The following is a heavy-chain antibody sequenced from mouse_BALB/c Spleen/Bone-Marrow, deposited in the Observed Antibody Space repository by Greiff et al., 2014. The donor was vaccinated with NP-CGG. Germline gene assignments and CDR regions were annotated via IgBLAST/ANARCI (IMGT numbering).Heavy chain of an antibody. J-gene: IGHJ3*01. CDR1: GYSFTGYY. V-gene: IGHV1S30*01. D-gene: IGHD2-10*02. Sequence: VQLQQSGPELVKPGPSVKISCKASGYSFTGYYMHWVKQSHGKSLEWIGEINPYNGGTSYNQKFKGKATLTVDTSSSTAFMELHSRTSEDSLVYYCARQLYGNYAYWGQGTLVTVSA. CDR2: INPYNGGT. CDR3: ARQLYGNYAY.